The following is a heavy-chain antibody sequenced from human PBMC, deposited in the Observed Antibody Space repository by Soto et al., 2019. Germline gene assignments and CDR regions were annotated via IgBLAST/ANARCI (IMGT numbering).Heavy chain of an antibody. V-gene: IGHV3-53*01. CDR3: ATPPGGGGY. CDR1: GFTVSNNY. D-gene: IGHD3-10*01. J-gene: IGHJ4*02. CDR2: IYSGGYT. Sequence: EVQLVESGGGLIQPGGSLRLSCAVSGFTVSNNYMSWVRQAPGKGLEGVSVIYSGGYTAYGDSVKGRFTISRDNSKNTLFLQMNTLEAAARALYDWATPPGGGGYWGQGTLVTVSS.